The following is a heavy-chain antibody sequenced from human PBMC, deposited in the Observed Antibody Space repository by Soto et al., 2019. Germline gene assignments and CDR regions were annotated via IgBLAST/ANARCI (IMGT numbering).Heavy chain of an antibody. CDR2: IIPILGIA. V-gene: IGHV1-69*02. Sequence: QVQLVQSGAEVKKPGSSVKVSCKASGGTFSSYTISWVRQAPGQGLEWMGRIIPILGIANYAQKFQGRVTITADKSTSTAYMELSSLRSEDTAVYYCARVNYYGSGGGFYYYYYYMDVWGKGTTVTVSS. J-gene: IGHJ6*03. CDR1: GGTFSSYT. CDR3: ARVNYYGSGGGFYYYYYYMDV. D-gene: IGHD3-10*01.